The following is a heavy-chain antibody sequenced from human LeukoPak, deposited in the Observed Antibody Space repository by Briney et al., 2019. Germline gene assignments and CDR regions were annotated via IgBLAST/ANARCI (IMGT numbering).Heavy chain of an antibody. J-gene: IGHJ4*02. CDR3: ARDPPYCGGDCYRPGPFDY. V-gene: IGHV3-11*04. CDR1: GFTFSDYY. D-gene: IGHD2-21*02. Sequence: GGSLRLSCAASGFTFSDYYMSWIRQAPGMGLEGVSYISSSGSTIYYADSVKGRFTISRDNAKNSLYLQMNSLRAEDTAVYYCARDPPYCGGDCYRPGPFDYWGQGTLVTVSS. CDR2: ISSSGSTI.